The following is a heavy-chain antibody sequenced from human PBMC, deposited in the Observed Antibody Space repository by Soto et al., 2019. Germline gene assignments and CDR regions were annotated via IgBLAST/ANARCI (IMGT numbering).Heavy chain of an antibody. CDR3: ARRKYFDSSGFPFDY. J-gene: IGHJ4*02. V-gene: IGHV4-61*01. D-gene: IGHD3-22*01. CDR2: GYHTGST. Sequence: SETLSLTCIVSGASVNSDNFYWNWIRQPPGKQLEWIGYGYHTGSTNYNPSLKSRLTISVDTSKNQFSLKLSSVTAADTAVYFCARRKYFDSSGFPFDYWGQGTLVTVSS. CDR1: GASVNSDNFY.